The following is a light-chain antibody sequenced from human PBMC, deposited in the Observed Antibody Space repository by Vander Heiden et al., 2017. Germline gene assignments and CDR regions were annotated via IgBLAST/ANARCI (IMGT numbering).Light chain of an antibody. CDR1: QSISSY. Sequence: DIQMTQSSSSLSASVGDRVTITCRASQSISSYLNWYQQKPGIAPKLLIYAASTLQTGVPSRFSGSGSGTAFTLTISSLQPEDFAIYYCQQNYDTPPLTFGGGTKVEL. J-gene: IGKJ4*01. CDR2: AAS. CDR3: QQNYDTPPLT. V-gene: IGKV1-39*01.